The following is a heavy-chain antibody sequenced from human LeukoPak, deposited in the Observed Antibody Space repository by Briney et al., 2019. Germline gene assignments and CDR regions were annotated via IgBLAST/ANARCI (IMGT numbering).Heavy chain of an antibody. CDR2: ISYDGSNK. CDR3: ARDTYSNYYFDY. V-gene: IGHV3-30-3*01. Sequence: GRSLRLSCAASGFTFRSYAMHWVRQAPGEGLEWVAVISYDGSNKYYADSVKGRFTISRDNSKNTLYLQMNSLSADDTAVYYCARDTYSNYYFDYWGQGTLVTVSS. D-gene: IGHD4-11*01. J-gene: IGHJ4*02. CDR1: GFTFRSYA.